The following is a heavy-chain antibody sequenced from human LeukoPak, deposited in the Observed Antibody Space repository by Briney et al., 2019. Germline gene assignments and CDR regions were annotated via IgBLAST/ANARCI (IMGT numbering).Heavy chain of an antibody. V-gene: IGHV3-23*01. CDR1: GFTFSSYA. J-gene: IGHJ6*03. Sequence: GGSLRLSCAASGFTFSSYAMSWVRQAPGKGLEWVSAISGSGGSTYYADSVKGRFTISRDNSKNTLYLQMNSLRAEDTAVYYCAKSYGSGSRHYYYYMDVWGKGTTITVSS. CDR2: ISGSGGST. D-gene: IGHD3-10*01. CDR3: AKSYGSGSRHYYYYMDV.